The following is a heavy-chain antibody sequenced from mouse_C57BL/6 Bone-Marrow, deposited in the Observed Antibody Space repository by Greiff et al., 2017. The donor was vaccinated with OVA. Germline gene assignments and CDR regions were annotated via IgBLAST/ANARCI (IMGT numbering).Heavy chain of an antibody. CDR1: GYTFTSYW. CDR2: IHPNSGST. CDR3: ARAWFYAMDY. V-gene: IGHV1-64*01. Sequence: QVQLQQSGAELVKPGASVKLSCKASGYTFTSYWMHWVKQRPGQGLEWIGMIHPNSGSTNYNEKYKSKATLTVDKSSSTAYMQLSSLTSEDSAVYYCARAWFYAMDYWGQGTSVTVSS. D-gene: IGHD2-2*01. J-gene: IGHJ4*01.